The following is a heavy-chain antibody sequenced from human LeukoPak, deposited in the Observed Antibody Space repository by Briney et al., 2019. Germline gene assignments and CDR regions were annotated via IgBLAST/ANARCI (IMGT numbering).Heavy chain of an antibody. V-gene: IGHV1-18*01. Sequence: GASVKVSCKASGYTFTSYGISWVRQASGQGLEWMGWISAYNGNTNYAQKLQGRVTMTTDTSTSTAYMELRSLRSDDTAVYYCARAYSSGWNNYYYYYMDVWGKGTTVTVSS. D-gene: IGHD6-19*01. CDR1: GYTFTSYG. CDR2: ISAYNGNT. J-gene: IGHJ6*03. CDR3: ARAYSSGWNNYYYYYMDV.